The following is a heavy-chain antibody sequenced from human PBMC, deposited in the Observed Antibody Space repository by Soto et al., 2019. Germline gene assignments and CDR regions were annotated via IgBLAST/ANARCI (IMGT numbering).Heavy chain of an antibody. D-gene: IGHD2-2*01. CDR1: GGTFGSYA. J-gene: IGHJ6*02. CDR3: ARSQGSSTSLAIYYYYYYGMDV. Sequence: QVQLVQSGAEVKKPGSSVKVSCKASGGTFGSYAISWVRQAPGQGLEWMGGIIPIPGTANYAQKFQGRVTIAADESTSTAYMELSSRRSEDPAVYYCARSQGSSTSLAIYYYYYYGMDVWGQGTRVTVSS. CDR2: IIPIPGTA. V-gene: IGHV1-69*01.